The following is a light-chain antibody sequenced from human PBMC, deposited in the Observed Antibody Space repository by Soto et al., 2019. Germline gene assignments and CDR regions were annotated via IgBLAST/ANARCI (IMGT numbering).Light chain of an antibody. J-gene: IGKJ4*01. CDR1: QSISSW. Sequence: DIHMTQSPSTLSASVGDRVTITCRASQSISSWLAWYQQKPGKAPKLLIYDASSLESGVPSRFSGSGSGTEFTLTISSLQPDDFAPYYCQQYNSYPLPFSRGTKVEIK. CDR2: DAS. CDR3: QQYNSYPLP. V-gene: IGKV1-5*01.